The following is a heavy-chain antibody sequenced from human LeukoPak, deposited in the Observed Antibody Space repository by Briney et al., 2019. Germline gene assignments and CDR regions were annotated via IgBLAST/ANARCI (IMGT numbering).Heavy chain of an antibody. D-gene: IGHD5-18*01. CDR2: IRGKTDGGTT. J-gene: IGHJ4*02. CDR3: TTEMDTAIYY. CDR1: GFPISTNY. V-gene: IGHV3-15*01. Sequence: GGSLRLSCAASGFPISTNYMSWVRQAPGKGLEWVGRIRGKTDGGTTDYAAPVKGRFTISRDDSKNTLYLQMNSLRTEDTAVYYCTTEMDTAIYYWGQGTLVTVSS.